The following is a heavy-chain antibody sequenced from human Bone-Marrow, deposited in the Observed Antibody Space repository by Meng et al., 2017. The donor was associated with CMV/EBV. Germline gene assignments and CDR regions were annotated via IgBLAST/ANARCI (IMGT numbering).Heavy chain of an antibody. Sequence: SETLSLTCTVSGYSISSGYYWGWVRQPPGKGLEWIGSIYHSGSTYYNPSLKSRVTISVDMSKNQFSLNLMSVTAADTAVYYCARDQGYYGSGSPKAWYFDYWGQGTLVTVS. CDR1: GYSISSGYY. D-gene: IGHD3-10*01. J-gene: IGHJ4*02. CDR3: ARDQGYYGSGSPKAWYFDY. V-gene: IGHV4-38-2*02. CDR2: IYHSGST.